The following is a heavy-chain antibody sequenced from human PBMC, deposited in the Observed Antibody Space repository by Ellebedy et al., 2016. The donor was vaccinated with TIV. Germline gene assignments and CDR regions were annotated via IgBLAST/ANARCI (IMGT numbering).Heavy chain of an antibody. D-gene: IGHD2-2*01. Sequence: ASVKVSXXASGYTFTGYYMHWVRQAPGQGLEWMGWINPNSGGTNYAQKFQGRVTMTRDTSISTAYMELSSLRSDDTAVYYCASPETRGIVVAWAYWGQGTLVTVSS. CDR3: ASPETRGIVVAWAY. J-gene: IGHJ4*02. V-gene: IGHV1-2*02. CDR2: INPNSGGT. CDR1: GYTFTGYY.